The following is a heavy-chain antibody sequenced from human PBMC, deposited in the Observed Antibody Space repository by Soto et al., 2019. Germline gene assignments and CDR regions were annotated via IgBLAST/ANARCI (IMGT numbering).Heavy chain of an antibody. J-gene: IGHJ6*02. CDR1: GYTFAYYG. V-gene: IGHV1-18*01. CDR3: ARGGQECSSTGCSYNYDGMDV. Sequence: AASVKVSCKASGYTFAYYGIGWVRQAPGQGLEWLGWISAYNGNTHHAQNLQGRVTMTTDTSTSTAYMELRSLRSDDTAVYYCARGGQECSSTGCSYNYDGMDVWGQGTTVTVSS. CDR2: ISAYNGNT. D-gene: IGHD2-2*01.